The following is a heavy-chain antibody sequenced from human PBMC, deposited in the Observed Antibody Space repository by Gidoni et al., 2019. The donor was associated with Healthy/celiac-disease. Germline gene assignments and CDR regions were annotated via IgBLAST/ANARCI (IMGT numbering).Heavy chain of an antibody. CDR3: ARGDDSSWYMGLGLERYYYYYGMDV. CDR1: GFPFSSYA. Sequence: EVQLLESGGGLVQPGGSLRLSCAASGFPFSSYAMSWVRQAPGKGLEWVSAISGSGGSTYSADSVKGRFTSSRDNSKNTLYLQMNSLRAEDTAVYYCARGDDSSWYMGLGLERYYYYYGMDVWGQGTTVTVSS. CDR2: ISGSGGST. D-gene: IGHD6-13*01. J-gene: IGHJ6*02. V-gene: IGHV3-23*01.